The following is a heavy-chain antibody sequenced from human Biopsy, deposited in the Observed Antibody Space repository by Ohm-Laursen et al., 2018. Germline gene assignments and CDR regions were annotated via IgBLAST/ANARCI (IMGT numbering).Heavy chain of an antibody. V-gene: IGHV1-69*06. J-gene: IGHJ1*01. CDR1: SYTFTDYN. Sequence: EFSVKVSCNASSYTFTDYNIHWMRQAPGQGLEWLGGNIPILGTGNYAQKFQDRVTVAADTSTSTATMELRSLRSDDTAVYYCATKLTGYFHHWGQGTLVIVSS. CDR3: ATKLTGYFHH. D-gene: IGHD3-9*01. CDR2: NIPILGTG.